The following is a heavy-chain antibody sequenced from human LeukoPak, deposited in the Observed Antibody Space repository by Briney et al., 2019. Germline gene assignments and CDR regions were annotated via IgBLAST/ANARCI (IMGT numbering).Heavy chain of an antibody. J-gene: IGHJ4*02. V-gene: IGHV3-7*02. CDR2: IKPDGSEI. Sequence: GGSLRLSCAASGFTFSNYWMDWVRQAPGKGLEWVANIKPDGSEIYYVDSVKGRFTISRDNAKNSLYLQMNSLRAEDTAVYFCSHTLDSWGQGTLITVSS. CDR3: SHTLDS. CDR1: GFTFSNYW. D-gene: IGHD2/OR15-2a*01.